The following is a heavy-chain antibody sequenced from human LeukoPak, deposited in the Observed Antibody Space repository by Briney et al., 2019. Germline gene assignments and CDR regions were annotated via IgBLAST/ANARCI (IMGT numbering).Heavy chain of an antibody. V-gene: IGHV4-4*07. CDR1: GGSISSYY. CDR2: IYTSGST. CDR3: ARSRPGSSPFDI. Sequence: SETLSLTCTVSGGSISSYYWSWIRQPAGKGLEWIGRIYTSGSTNYNPSLKSPVTMSVDTSKNQFSLKLNSVTAADTAVYYCARSRPGSSPFDIWGQGTMVTVSS. D-gene: IGHD3-10*01. J-gene: IGHJ3*02.